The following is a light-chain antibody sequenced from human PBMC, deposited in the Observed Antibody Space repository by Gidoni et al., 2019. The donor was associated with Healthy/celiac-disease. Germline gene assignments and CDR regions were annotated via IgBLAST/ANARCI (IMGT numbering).Light chain of an antibody. CDR2: DAS. J-gene: IGKJ4*01. CDR3: QQYDNLLT. V-gene: IGKV1-33*01. Sequence: DIKMTQSPSSLSASVGDRVTITCQASQDISNYLNLYQQKPGKAPKLLIYDASNLETGGPSRFSGSGSGTDFTFTISSLQPEDIATYYCQQYDNLLTFGGGTKVEIK. CDR1: QDISNY.